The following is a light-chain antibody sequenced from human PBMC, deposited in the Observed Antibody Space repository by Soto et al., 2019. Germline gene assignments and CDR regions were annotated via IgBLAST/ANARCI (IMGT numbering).Light chain of an antibody. CDR1: QGVGST. V-gene: IGKV3-15*01. Sequence: EIVMTQSTATLSVSPGERATLSCRASQGVGSTLAWYQQKPGQTPRLLIYAASTRATGVPARFSGSGSGTEFTRTINSLQSEDFAVYYCQHYHSWPLTFGGGTKVEIK. CDR2: AAS. CDR3: QHYHSWPLT. J-gene: IGKJ4*01.